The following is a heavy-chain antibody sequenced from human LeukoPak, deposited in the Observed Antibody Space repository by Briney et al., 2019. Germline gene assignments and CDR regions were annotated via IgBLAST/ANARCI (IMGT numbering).Heavy chain of an antibody. J-gene: IGHJ6*03. CDR2: IYYSGST. Sequence: SQTLSLTCTVSGGSISSGDYYWSWIRQPPGKGLEWIGYIYYSGSTYYNPSLKSRVTISVDTSKNQFSLKLSSVTAADTAVYYCARRAAAGYYYMDVWGKGTTVTVSS. CDR3: ARRAAAGYYYMDV. CDR1: GGSISSGDYY. D-gene: IGHD6-13*01. V-gene: IGHV4-30-4*01.